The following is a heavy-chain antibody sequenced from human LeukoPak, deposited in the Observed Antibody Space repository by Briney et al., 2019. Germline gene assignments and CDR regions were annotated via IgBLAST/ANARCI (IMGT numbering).Heavy chain of an antibody. D-gene: IGHD2/OR15-2a*01. CDR2: INTNTGNP. V-gene: IGHV7-4-1*02. CDR1: GYTFTSYA. J-gene: IGHJ6*03. Sequence: ASVKVSCKASGYTFTSYAMNWVRQAPGQGLEWMGWINTNTGNPTYAPGFTGRLVLSLDTSVSTVFLQISNLKSEDTAVYFCGRVVYLISVGYNSYYMDVWGNGTMVAVSS. CDR3: GRVVYLISVGYNSYYMDV.